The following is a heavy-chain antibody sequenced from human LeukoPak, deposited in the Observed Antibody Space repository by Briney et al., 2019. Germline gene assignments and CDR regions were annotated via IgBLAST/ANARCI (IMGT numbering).Heavy chain of an antibody. J-gene: IGHJ4*02. Sequence: PGGSLRLSCAASGFSFSSCAMGWVRQAPGKGPDWVSSISGGADSTYYADSVKGRFTISRDNSKNTLYLQTNSLRAEDTAVYYCAKDLSGLVVYAFDYWGQGTLVTVSS. V-gene: IGHV3-23*01. D-gene: IGHD2-8*02. CDR2: ISGGADST. CDR3: AKDLSGLVVYAFDY. CDR1: GFSFSSCA.